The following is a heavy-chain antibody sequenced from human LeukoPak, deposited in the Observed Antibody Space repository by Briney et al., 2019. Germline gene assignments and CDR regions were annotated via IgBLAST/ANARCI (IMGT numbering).Heavy chain of an antibody. CDR3: ARSSRYDIWTGYPY. D-gene: IGHD3-9*01. CDR2: INANSGGT. J-gene: IGHJ4*02. CDR1: GYTFTGYY. V-gene: IGHV1-2*02. Sequence: ASVKVSCKASGYTFTGYYMHWVRQAPGQGLEWMGWINANSGGTNYAQKFQGRVTMTRDTSISTAYMELSRLRSDDTAVYYCARSSRYDIWTGYPYWGQGTLVTVST.